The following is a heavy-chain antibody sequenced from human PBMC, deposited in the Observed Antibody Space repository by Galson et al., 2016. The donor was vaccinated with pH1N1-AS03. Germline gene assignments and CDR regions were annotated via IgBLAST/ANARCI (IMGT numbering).Heavy chain of an antibody. CDR3: ARGNYRDAYNAINS. V-gene: IGHV3-30*04. CDR2: IPHDGSKQ. CDR1: GFAFHTYF. D-gene: IGHD5-24*01. J-gene: IGHJ5*01. Sequence: SLRLSCAASGFAFHTYFMHWVRQAPGKGLDWVALIPHDGSKQIYADSVKGRFTISRDNSRNTVYLQMNTLTTEDTAVYYCARGNYRDAYNAINSWGHGALVTVSS.